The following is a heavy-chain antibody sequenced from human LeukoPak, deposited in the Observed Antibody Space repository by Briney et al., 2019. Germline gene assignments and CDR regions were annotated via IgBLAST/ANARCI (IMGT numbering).Heavy chain of an antibody. CDR3: ARGVSGIRYFDL. CDR1: GASISTSY. Sequence: ASETLSLTCTVSGASISTSYWYWIRQPPGKGLEWIGYIHYSGDINYNPSLKSRVTISAYTSKNQLSLKLSSVTAADTAVYYCARGVSGIRYFDLWGRGTLVTVSS. V-gene: IGHV4-59*01. CDR2: IHYSGDI. D-gene: IGHD1-1*01. J-gene: IGHJ2*01.